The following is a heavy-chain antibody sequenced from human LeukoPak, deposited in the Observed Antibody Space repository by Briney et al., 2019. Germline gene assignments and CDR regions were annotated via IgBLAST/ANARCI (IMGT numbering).Heavy chain of an antibody. CDR2: IHYSGST. D-gene: IGHD6-13*01. V-gene: IGHV4-59*12. Sequence: SETLSLTCTVSGGSISSDYWSWIRQPPGKGLEWIGYIHYSGSTNYNPSLKSRVTISVDTSKNQFSLKLSSVTAADTAVYYCASGSIAAASHFDYWGQGTLVTVSS. CDR3: ASGSIAAASHFDY. CDR1: GGSISSDY. J-gene: IGHJ4*02.